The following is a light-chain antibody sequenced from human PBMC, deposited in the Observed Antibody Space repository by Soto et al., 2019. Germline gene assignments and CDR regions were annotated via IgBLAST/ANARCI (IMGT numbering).Light chain of an antibody. CDR2: TDY. V-gene: IGLV1-44*01. CDR1: SSNIGTYT. CDR3: ASWDDNLNGGV. Sequence: QAVVTQPPSASGTPGQRVTISCSGNSSNIGTYTVNWYQQLPGTAPKLLIYTDYQRPSGVPDRFSGSKSGTSASLAINGLHSEDEADYYCASWDDNLNGGVFGGGTKLTVL. J-gene: IGLJ3*02.